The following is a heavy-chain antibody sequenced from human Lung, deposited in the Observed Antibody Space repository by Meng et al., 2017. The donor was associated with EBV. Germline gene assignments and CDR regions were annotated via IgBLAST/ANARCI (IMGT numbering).Heavy chain of an antibody. CDR2: INPDSGGT. J-gene: IGHJ4*02. Sequence: VRVVKYWIVGKKTVAPVKVSRTASGNTFPCYYIHWVRQAPGQGLEWMGRINPDSGGTNYAQKFQDRVTMTRDTSTSTAYMELSRLRSDDTAVYYCARDDCSGGTCYSFDYWGLGTMVTVSS. D-gene: IGHD2-15*01. V-gene: IGHV1-2*06. CDR1: GNTFPCYY. CDR3: ARDDCSGGTCYSFDY.